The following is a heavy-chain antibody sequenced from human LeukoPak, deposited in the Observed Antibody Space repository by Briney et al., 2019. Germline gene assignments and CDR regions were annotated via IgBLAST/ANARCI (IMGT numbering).Heavy chain of an antibody. CDR2: ISSSSSYI. D-gene: IGHD3-10*01. CDR3: ATAQRFGDDY. Sequence: GGSLRLSCAASGFTFSSYSMNWVRQAPGQGLEWVSSISSSSSYIYYADSVKGRFTISRDNAKNSLYLQMNSLRAEDTAVYYCATAQRFGDDYWGQGTLVTVSS. CDR1: GFTFSSYS. V-gene: IGHV3-21*01. J-gene: IGHJ4*02.